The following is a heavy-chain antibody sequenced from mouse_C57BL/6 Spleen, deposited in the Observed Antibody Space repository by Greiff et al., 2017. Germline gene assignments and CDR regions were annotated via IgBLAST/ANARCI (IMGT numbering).Heavy chain of an antibody. Sequence: QVQLKQSGPGLVQPSQSLSITCTVSGFSLTSYGVHWVRQSPGKGLEWLGVIWSGGSTDYNAAFISRLSISKDNSKSQVFFKMNSLQADDTAIYYCAREGIYDGYYYAMDYWGQGTSVTVSS. CDR1: GFSLTSYG. CDR2: IWSGGST. J-gene: IGHJ4*01. D-gene: IGHD2-3*01. CDR3: AREGIYDGYYYAMDY. V-gene: IGHV2-2*01.